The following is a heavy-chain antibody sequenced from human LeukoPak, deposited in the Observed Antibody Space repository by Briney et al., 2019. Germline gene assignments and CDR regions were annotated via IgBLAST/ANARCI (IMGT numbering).Heavy chain of an antibody. D-gene: IGHD4-23*01. CDR3: ASATTVVTPFDY. CDR1: GFSFSNNG. V-gene: IGHV3-48*01. Sequence: GRSLRLSCAASGFSFSNNGMHWVRQAPGKGLEWVSHITISGGTIYYADSVKGRFVISRDSAKDSLFLQMNSLRVEDTGIYYCASATTVVTPFDYWGLGTLVTVSS. J-gene: IGHJ4*02. CDR2: ITISGGTI.